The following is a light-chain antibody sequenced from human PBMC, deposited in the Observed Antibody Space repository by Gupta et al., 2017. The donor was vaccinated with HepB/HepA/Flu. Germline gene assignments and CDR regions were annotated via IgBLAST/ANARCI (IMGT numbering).Light chain of an antibody. V-gene: IGKV3-20*01. CDR1: QALSRTY. CDR2: ATS. CDR3: QQYGNSPPWT. J-gene: IGKJ1*01. Sequence: DIVLTQSPGTLSLSPGERATLFCRASQALSRTYLGWYQQKPGQAPRLLIYATSTRATGVPDRFSGSGSRTDFTLTISRLEPEDFAVDYCQQYGNSPPWTFGQGTKVEI.